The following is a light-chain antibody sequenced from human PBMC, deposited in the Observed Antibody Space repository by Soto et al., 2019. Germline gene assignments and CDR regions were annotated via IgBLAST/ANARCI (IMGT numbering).Light chain of an antibody. J-gene: IGKJ1*01. CDR1: QSISSY. V-gene: IGKV1-39*01. Sequence: DIQMTQSPSSLSASVGDRVTITCRASQSISSYLNWYQQKPGKAPKLLIYAASSLQSGVPSRFSGSGSGTDFTLTISSLQTEDFANYYCQQSYSTAWTFGQGTKVDI. CDR2: AAS. CDR3: QQSYSTAWT.